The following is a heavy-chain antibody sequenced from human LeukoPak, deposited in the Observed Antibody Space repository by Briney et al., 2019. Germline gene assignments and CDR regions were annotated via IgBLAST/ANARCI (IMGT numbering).Heavy chain of an antibody. CDR2: INPNSGGT. CDR3: ARSREVYSSSWYGKYHYYYYMDV. V-gene: IGHV1-2*02. J-gene: IGHJ6*03. D-gene: IGHD6-13*01. CDR1: GYTFTVYY. Sequence: GASVTVSFKASGYTFTVYYMHWVRQAPGQGLEWMGWINPNSGGTNYAQKFQGRVTMTRDTSISTAYMELSRLRSDDTAVYYCARSREVYSSSWYGKYHYYYYMDVWGKGTTVNVSS.